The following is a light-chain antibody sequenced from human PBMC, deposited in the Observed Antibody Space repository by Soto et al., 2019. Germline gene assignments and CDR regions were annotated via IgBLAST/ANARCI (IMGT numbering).Light chain of an antibody. Sequence: QSVLTQPASVSGSPGQSITISCTGTSSDVGNYNYVSWYQQHPGKAPKLMIYEVSNRPSGVSNRFSGSKSGNTASVIISGLQAEDEADYYCTSYTRSSTLVVFGGGTKLTVL. CDR3: TSYTRSSTLVV. V-gene: IGLV2-14*01. J-gene: IGLJ2*01. CDR1: SSDVGNYNY. CDR2: EVS.